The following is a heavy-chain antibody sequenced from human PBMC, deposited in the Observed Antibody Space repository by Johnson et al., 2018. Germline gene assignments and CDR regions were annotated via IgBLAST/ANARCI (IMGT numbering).Heavy chain of an antibody. D-gene: IGHD2-8*02. Sequence: QVQLVQSGAEVKKPGASVKLSCKVSGYTLTELSMHWVRQAPGKGLEWIGGFDPEDGQTIYAQKFQGRVTMTRDTPIRTAYMVLSSLRSEDTGGYYCAKRAAHTGGTLDVWGKGTTVTVSS. J-gene: IGHJ6*04. CDR3: AKRAAHTGGTLDV. CDR2: FDPEDGQT. CDR1: GYTLTELS. V-gene: IGHV1-24*01.